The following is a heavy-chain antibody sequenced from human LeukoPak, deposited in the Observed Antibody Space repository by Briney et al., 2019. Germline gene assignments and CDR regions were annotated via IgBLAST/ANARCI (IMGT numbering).Heavy chain of an antibody. J-gene: IGHJ5*02. Sequence: PSETLSLTCTVSGGSISSSSYYWGWIRQPPGKGLEWIGSIYYSGSTYYNPSLKSRVTTSVDTSKNQFSLKLSSVTAADTAVYYCARHLKKAFGVVIPRPNWFDPWGQGTLVTVSS. CDR2: IYYSGST. D-gene: IGHD3-3*01. V-gene: IGHV4-39*01. CDR1: GGSISSSSYY. CDR3: ARHLKKAFGVVIPRPNWFDP.